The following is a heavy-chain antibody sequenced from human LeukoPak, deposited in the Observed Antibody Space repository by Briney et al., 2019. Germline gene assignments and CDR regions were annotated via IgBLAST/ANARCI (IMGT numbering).Heavy chain of an antibody. D-gene: IGHD1-26*01. Sequence: SETLSLTCTVSGGSISSGDYYWGWIRQPPGKGLEWIGYIYYSGSTYYNPSLKSRVTISLDTSKNQFSLKLSSVTAADTAVYYCARGSGSYLNWFDPWGQGTMVTVSS. CDR3: ARGSGSYLNWFDP. V-gene: IGHV4-30-4*01. CDR1: GGSISSGDYY. CDR2: IYYSGST. J-gene: IGHJ3*01.